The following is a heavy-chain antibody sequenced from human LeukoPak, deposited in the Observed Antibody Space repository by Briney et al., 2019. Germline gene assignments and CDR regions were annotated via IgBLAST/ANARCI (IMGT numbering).Heavy chain of an antibody. D-gene: IGHD6-6*01. J-gene: IGHJ4*02. CDR1: RFTFSSYA. V-gene: IGHV3-23*01. CDR2: ISGSGGST. Sequence: GGSLRLSCAASRFTFSSYAMSWVRQAPGKGLEWVSAISGSGGSTYYADSVKGRFTISRDNSKNTLYLQMNSLRAEDTAVYYCAKVCSSSPSPDYWGQGTLVTVSS. CDR3: AKVCSSSPSPDY.